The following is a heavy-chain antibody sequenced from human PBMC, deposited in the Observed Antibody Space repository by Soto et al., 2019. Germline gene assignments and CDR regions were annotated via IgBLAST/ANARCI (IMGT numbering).Heavy chain of an antibody. CDR1: GGSFSSYY. J-gene: IGHJ4*02. Sequence: SETLSLTCTVSGGSFSSYYWSWIRQPPGKGLEWIGYIYYSGSTNYNPSLKSRVTISVDTSKNQFSLKLSSVTAADTAVYYCAREVPNYDILTGYHYFDYWGQGARVTVSS. V-gene: IGHV4-59*01. D-gene: IGHD3-9*01. CDR2: IYYSGST. CDR3: AREVPNYDILTGYHYFDY.